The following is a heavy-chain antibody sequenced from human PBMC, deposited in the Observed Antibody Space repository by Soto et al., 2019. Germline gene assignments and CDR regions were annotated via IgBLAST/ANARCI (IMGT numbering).Heavy chain of an antibody. D-gene: IGHD2-2*01. CDR1: GFTVCRFP. CDR2: ISVSGDRT. Sequence: GFTVCRFPLERTRQASGKGLEWVSSISVSGDRTFYADSVKGRFTISRDNSRNTLHLQMNSLRAEDTAVYYCAKDGDSITRNKPLDYWGQGTLVTVSS. V-gene: IGHV3-23*01. J-gene: IGHJ4*02. CDR3: AKDGDSITRNKPLDY.